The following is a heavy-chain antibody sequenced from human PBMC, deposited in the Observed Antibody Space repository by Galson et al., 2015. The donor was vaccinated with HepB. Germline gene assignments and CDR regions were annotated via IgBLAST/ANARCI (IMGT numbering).Heavy chain of an antibody. CDR2: VDPEDGET. Sequence: SVKVSCKVSGYSLSELSIHWVQQAPGKGLEWMGLVDPEDGETIYAEKFQGRVTISADTSTDTAYMELSSLRSQDTAVYYCATGITGTTSRSDLNWFDPWGQGTLVTVSS. J-gene: IGHJ5*02. CDR1: GYSLSELS. CDR3: ATGITGTTSRSDLNWFDP. V-gene: IGHV1-24*01. D-gene: IGHD1-7*01.